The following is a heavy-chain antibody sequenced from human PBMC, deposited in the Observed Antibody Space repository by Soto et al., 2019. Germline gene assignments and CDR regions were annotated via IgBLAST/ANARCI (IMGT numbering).Heavy chain of an antibody. J-gene: IGHJ6*02. V-gene: IGHV3-30-3*01. CDR3: ARSGFYGSGILYFYGVDV. Sequence: QVQLVESGGGEVQPGRSLRLSCAASGFTFSAYALHWVRQAPGTGLEWVATVSYGDSNTYYADSVKGRFTISRDNSKKTRLLQRNSLKVEDTAIYYCARSGFYGSGILYFYGVDVWGQGTTVTVSS. CDR1: GFTFSAYA. CDR2: VSYGDSNT. D-gene: IGHD3-10*01.